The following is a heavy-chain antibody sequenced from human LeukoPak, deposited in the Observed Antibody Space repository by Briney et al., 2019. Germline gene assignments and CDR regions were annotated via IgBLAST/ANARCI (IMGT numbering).Heavy chain of an antibody. D-gene: IGHD3-22*01. J-gene: IGHJ3*02. V-gene: IGHV4-30-4*07. CDR1: GGSISSGGYS. CDR3: ARDSSGYHHAFGI. Sequence: PSETLSLTCAVSGGSISSGGYSWSWIRQPPGKGLEWIGYIYYSGSTYYNPSLKSRVTISVDTSKNQFSLKLSSVTAADTAVYYCARDSSGYHHAFGIWGQGTMVTVSS. CDR2: IYYSGST.